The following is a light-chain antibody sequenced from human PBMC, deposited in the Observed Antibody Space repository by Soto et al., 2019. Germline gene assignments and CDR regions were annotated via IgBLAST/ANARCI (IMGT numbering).Light chain of an antibody. J-gene: IGLJ1*01. Sequence: QSVLAQPASVSGSPGQSTTISCTGTSSDVGGFNSVSWYQLRPGTAPKLILYDVVDRPSGVSYRFSGSKSGNTASLTISGLQAVDLADYFRRSYTISMTNVFGSAPKIT. V-gene: IGLV2-14*03. CDR3: RSYTISMTNV. CDR1: SSDVGGFNS. CDR2: DVV.